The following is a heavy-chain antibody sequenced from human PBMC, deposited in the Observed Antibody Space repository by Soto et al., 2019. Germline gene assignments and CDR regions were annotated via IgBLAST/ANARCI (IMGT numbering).Heavy chain of an antibody. CDR2: IYYSGST. CDR1: GGSISSGDYY. V-gene: IGHV4-30-4*01. J-gene: IGHJ4*02. CDR3: ASNSYGYTFYEY. D-gene: IGHD5-18*01. Sequence: ASETLSLTCTVSGGSISSGDYYWSWIRQPPGKGLEWIGYIYYSGSTYYNPSLKSRVTISVDTSKNQFSLKLSSVTAADTAVYYCASNSYGYTFYEYWGQGTLVTVSS.